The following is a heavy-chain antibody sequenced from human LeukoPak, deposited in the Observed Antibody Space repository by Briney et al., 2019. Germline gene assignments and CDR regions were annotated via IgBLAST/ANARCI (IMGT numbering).Heavy chain of an antibody. CDR1: GGSFSGYY. Sequence: NPSETLSLTCAVYGGSFSGYYWSWIRQPPGKGLEWIGEINHSGSTNYNPSLKSRVTISVDTSKNQFSLKLSSVTAADTAVYYCARGTKSRTDYWGQGTLVTVSS. CDR2: INHSGST. CDR3: ARGTKSRTDY. J-gene: IGHJ4*02. V-gene: IGHV4-34*01.